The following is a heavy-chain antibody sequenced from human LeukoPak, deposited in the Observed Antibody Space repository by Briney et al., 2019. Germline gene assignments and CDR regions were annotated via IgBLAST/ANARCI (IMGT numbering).Heavy chain of an antibody. CDR1: GGSISSGGYY. CDR2: IYYSGST. Sequence: SETLSLTCTVSGGSISSGGYYWSWIRQHPGKGLEWIAYIYYSGSTYYNPSLKSRLTIAVDTSQNQFSLKLSSVTAADTAVYYCARLKMGGYGMGVWGQGTTVTVSS. CDR3: ARLKMGGYGMGV. J-gene: IGHJ6*02. V-gene: IGHV4-31*03. D-gene: IGHD3-16*01.